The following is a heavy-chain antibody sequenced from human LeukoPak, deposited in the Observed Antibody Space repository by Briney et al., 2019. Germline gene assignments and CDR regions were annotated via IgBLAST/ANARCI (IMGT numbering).Heavy chain of an antibody. CDR1: GGSISSYY. D-gene: IGHD5-18*01. Sequence: SETLSLTCTVSGGSISSYYWSWIRQPPGKGLEWIGYIYYSGSTNYNPSPKSRVTISVDTSKNQFSLKLSPVTAADTAVYYCASVDTAMETIDYWGQGTLVTVSS. J-gene: IGHJ4*02. V-gene: IGHV4-59*01. CDR3: ASVDTAMETIDY. CDR2: IYYSGST.